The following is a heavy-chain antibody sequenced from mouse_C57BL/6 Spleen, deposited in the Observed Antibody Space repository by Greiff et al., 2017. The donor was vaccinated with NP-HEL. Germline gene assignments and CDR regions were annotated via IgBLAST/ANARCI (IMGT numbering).Heavy chain of an antibody. V-gene: IGHV1-82*01. CDR1: GYAFSSSW. D-gene: IGHD2-3*01. Sequence: QVQLKESGPELVKPGASVKISCKASGYAFSSSWMNWVKQRPGKGLEWIGRIYPGDGDTNYNGKFKGKATLTADKSSSTAYMQLSSLTSEDSAVYFCARSYDGYFYAMDYWGQGTSVTVSS. CDR2: IYPGDGDT. CDR3: ARSYDGYFYAMDY. J-gene: IGHJ4*01.